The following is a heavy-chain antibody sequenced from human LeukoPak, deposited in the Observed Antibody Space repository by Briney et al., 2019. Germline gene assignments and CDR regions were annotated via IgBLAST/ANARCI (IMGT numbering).Heavy chain of an antibody. V-gene: IGHV4-39*01. CDR3: ARDYGSGSYHYYYYGMDV. CDR1: GGSISSSSYY. CDR2: IYYSGST. D-gene: IGHD3-10*01. J-gene: IGHJ6*02. Sequence: NPSETLSLTCTVSGGSISSSSYYWGWIRQPPGKGLEWIGSIYYSGSTYYNPSLKSRVTISVDTSKNQFSLELSSVTAADTAVYYCARDYGSGSYHYYYYGMDVWGQGTTVTVSS.